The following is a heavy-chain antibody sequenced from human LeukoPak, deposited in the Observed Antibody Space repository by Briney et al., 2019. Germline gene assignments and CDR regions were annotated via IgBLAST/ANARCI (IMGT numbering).Heavy chain of an antibody. CDR3: ARESTGYFDWLLYRYFDY. J-gene: IGHJ4*02. V-gene: IGHV1-2*02. CDR2: INPNSGGT. Sequence: GASVKVSCKASGYTFTGYYMHWVRQAPGQGLEWMGWINPNSGGTNYAQKFQGRVTMTRDTSISTAYMELSRLRSDDTAVYYCARESTGYFDWLLYRYFDYWGQGTLVTVSS. D-gene: IGHD3-9*01. CDR1: GYTFTGYY.